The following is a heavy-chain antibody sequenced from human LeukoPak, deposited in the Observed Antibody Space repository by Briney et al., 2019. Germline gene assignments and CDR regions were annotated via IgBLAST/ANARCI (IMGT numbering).Heavy chain of an antibody. CDR2: MNPNSGNT. CDR3: ARTRSGYYPMDP. J-gene: IGHJ5*02. D-gene: IGHD3-22*01. Sequence: ASVKVSCKASGYTFTSYDINWVRQATGQGLEWMGWMNPNSGNTGYAQKFQGRVTITRNTPISTAYMELSSLRSEDTAVYYCARTRSGYYPMDPWGQGTLVTVSS. V-gene: IGHV1-8*03. CDR1: GYTFTSYD.